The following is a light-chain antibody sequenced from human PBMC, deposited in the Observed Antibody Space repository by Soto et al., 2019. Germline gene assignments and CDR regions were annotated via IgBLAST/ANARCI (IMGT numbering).Light chain of an antibody. CDR1: QGIRTF. Sequence: DIQLTQSPFFLSASVGDRVTFTCRASQGIRTFSAWYQQRPGKAPKLLIHTASTLQSGVPSRFSGSGSGTEFTLTISSVQPEDSATYYCQQLISYPITFGQGTRLEI. CDR2: TAS. J-gene: IGKJ5*01. CDR3: QQLISYPIT. V-gene: IGKV1-9*01.